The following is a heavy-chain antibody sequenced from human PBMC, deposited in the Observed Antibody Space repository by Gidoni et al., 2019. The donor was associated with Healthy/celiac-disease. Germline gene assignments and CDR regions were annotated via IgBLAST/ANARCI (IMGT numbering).Heavy chain of an antibody. J-gene: IGHJ3*02. CDR2: ISAYNGNT. Sequence: QVQLVQSGAEVKKPGASVQVSCKASGYTFTSYGLSWVRQAPGQGLEWMGWISAYNGNTNYAQKLQGRVTMTTDTSTSTAYMELRSLRSDDTAVYYCASVGNYDFWSGYQTPGAFDIWGQGTMVTVSS. V-gene: IGHV1-18*01. CDR1: GYTFTSYG. D-gene: IGHD3-3*01. CDR3: ASVGNYDFWSGYQTPGAFDI.